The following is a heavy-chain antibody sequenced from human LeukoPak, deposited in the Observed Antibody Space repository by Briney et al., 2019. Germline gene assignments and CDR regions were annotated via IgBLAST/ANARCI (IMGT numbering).Heavy chain of an antibody. CDR2: IRYDGSNK. D-gene: IGHD3-3*01. CDR3: AKDRGDFWSGYGFFDY. Sequence: GGSLRLSCAASGFTFSSYGMHWVRQAPGKGLEWVAFIRYDGSNKYYADSVKGRFTISRDNSKNTLYLQMNSLRAEDTAVYYCAKDRGDFWSGYGFFDYWGQGTLVTVSS. J-gene: IGHJ4*02. V-gene: IGHV3-30*02. CDR1: GFTFSSYG.